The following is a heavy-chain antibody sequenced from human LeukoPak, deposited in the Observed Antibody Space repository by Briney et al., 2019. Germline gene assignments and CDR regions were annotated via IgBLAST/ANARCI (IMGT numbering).Heavy chain of an antibody. Sequence: GGSLRLSCAASGFTFSSYGMHWVRQAPGKGLEWVAVIWYDGSNKYYADSVKGRSTNSRDNSKNTLYLQMNSLRAEDTAVYYCARETSGSYYFFDYWGQGTLVTVSS. D-gene: IGHD1-26*01. CDR3: ARETSGSYYFFDY. J-gene: IGHJ4*02. V-gene: IGHV3-33*01. CDR2: IWYDGSNK. CDR1: GFTFSSYG.